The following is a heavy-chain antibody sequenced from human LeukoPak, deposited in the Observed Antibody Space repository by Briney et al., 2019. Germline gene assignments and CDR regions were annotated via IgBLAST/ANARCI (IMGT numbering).Heavy chain of an antibody. V-gene: IGHV4-59*01. CDR1: GGSISSYY. Sequence: SETLSLTCTVSGGSISSYYWSWIRQPPGKGLEWIGYIYYSGSTNYNPSLKSRVTISVDTSKNQFSLKLSSVTAADTAVYYCAREVGYCSGGSCYGWFDPWGQGTLVTVSS. J-gene: IGHJ5*02. D-gene: IGHD2-15*01. CDR2: IYYSGST. CDR3: AREVGYCSGGSCYGWFDP.